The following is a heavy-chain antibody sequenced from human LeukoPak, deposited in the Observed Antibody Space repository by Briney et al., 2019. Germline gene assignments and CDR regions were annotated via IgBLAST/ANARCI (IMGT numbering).Heavy chain of an antibody. Sequence: GGSLRLSCTASGFTFGDYAMSWVRQAPGKGLEWVGFIRSKAYGGTTEYAVSVKGRFTISRDDSKSIAYLQMNSLKTEDTAVYYCIRDHRGVDAFDIWGQGTMVTVSS. CDR2: IRSKAYGGTT. CDR3: IRDHRGVDAFDI. J-gene: IGHJ3*02. CDR1: GFTFGDYA. V-gene: IGHV3-49*04.